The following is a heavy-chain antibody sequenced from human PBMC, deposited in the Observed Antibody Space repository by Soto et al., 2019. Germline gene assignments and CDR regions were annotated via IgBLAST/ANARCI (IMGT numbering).Heavy chain of an antibody. V-gene: IGHV5-51*01. J-gene: IGHJ3*02. Sequence: GESLKISCKASGYRFTTYWIAWVRQMPGKGLEWMGIIYPGDSDSRYSPSFQGQVTISADKSITTAYLQWSSLKASDTAMYYCANFYSSPGAFDIWGKEKMVTVS. D-gene: IGHD4-4*01. CDR3: ANFYSSPGAFDI. CDR1: GYRFTTYW. CDR2: IYPGDSDS.